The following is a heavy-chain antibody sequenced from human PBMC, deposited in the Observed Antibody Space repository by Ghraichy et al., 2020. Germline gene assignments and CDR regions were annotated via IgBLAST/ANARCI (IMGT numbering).Heavy chain of an antibody. D-gene: IGHD6-19*01. Sequence: GESLNISCAASGFTFSSYSMNWVRQAPGKGLEWVSSISSSSSYIYYADSVKGRFTISRDNAKNSLYLQMNSLRAEDTAVYYCARDRGGWSPGGMDVWGQGTTVTVSS. CDR1: GFTFSSYS. J-gene: IGHJ6*02. CDR2: ISSSSSYI. CDR3: ARDRGGWSPGGMDV. V-gene: IGHV3-21*01.